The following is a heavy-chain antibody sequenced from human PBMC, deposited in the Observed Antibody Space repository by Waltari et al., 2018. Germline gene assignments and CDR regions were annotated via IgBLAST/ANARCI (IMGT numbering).Heavy chain of an antibody. J-gene: IGHJ4*02. CDR3: AATVVNPYYFDY. V-gene: IGHV4-59*01. D-gene: IGHD2-15*01. CDR1: GGSISSYY. CDR2: IYYSGST. Sequence: QVQLQESGPGLVKPSETLSLTCTVSGGSISSYYWSWIRQPPGKGLEWIGYIYYSGSTNYTPSLKSRVTISVDTSKNQFSLKLSSVTAADTAVYYCAATVVNPYYFDYWGQGTLVTVSS.